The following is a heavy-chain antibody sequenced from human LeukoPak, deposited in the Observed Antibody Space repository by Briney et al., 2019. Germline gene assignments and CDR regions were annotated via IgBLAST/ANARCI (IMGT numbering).Heavy chain of an antibody. J-gene: IGHJ6*02. Sequence: GGSLRLSCAASGFTFSNYAMTWVRQAPGKGLEWVSAISGSGDSTYYADSVKGRFTISRDNSKNTLYLQMSSLRAEDTAVYHCAKSPPDNYHYYDGMDVWGQGTTVTVSS. V-gene: IGHV3-23*01. CDR1: GFTFSNYA. CDR3: AKSPPDNYHYYDGMDV. D-gene: IGHD5-24*01. CDR2: ISGSGDST.